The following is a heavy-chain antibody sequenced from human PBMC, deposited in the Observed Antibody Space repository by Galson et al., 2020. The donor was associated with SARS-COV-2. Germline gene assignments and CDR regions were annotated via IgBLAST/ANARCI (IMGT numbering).Heavy chain of an antibody. CDR3: TTDNYGSGSYYPGYYYYGMDV. V-gene: IGHV3-15*01. J-gene: IGHJ6*02. Sequence: GESLKISCAASGFTFSNAWMSWVRQAPGKGLEWVGRIKSKTDGGTTDYAAPVKGRFTISRDDSKNTLYLQMNSLKTEDTAVYYCTTDNYGSGSYYPGYYYYGMDVWGQGTTVTVPS. D-gene: IGHD3-10*01. CDR2: IKSKTDGGTT. CDR1: GFTFSNAW.